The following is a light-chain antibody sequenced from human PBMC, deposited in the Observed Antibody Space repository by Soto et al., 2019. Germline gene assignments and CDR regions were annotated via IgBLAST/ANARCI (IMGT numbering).Light chain of an antibody. CDR3: QQHSHWPPWT. CDR1: QSVSSN. J-gene: IGKJ1*01. V-gene: IGKV3-15*01. Sequence: IVMTQSPATLSVSPGERATLSCRASQSVSSNLAWYQQKPGQVPRLLIYGASTRATGIPARFSGSGSGTEFTLTISSLQSEDFAVYYCQQHSHWPPWTFGQGTKVDIK. CDR2: GAS.